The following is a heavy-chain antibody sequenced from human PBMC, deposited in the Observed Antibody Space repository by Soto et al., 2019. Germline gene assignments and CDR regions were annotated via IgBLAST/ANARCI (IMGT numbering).Heavy chain of an antibody. CDR2: SRDKAQGYST. CDR1: GFTLSDHY. J-gene: IGHJ3*01. V-gene: IGHV3-72*01. D-gene: IGHD1-1*01. CDR3: ARYDAFKAFDL. Sequence: EVQLVESGGGLVQPGGSLRLSCAGSGFTLSDHYIDWVRQAPGKGLEWVGRSRDKAQGYSTAYAASVKGRFTTSRDESKNSVYLQMDSLRVEDTGIYYCARYDAFKAFDLWGQGTMVTVSS.